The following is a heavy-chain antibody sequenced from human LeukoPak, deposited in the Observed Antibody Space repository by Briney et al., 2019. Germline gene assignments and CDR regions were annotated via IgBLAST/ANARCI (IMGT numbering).Heavy chain of an antibody. CDR2: ISGTSSFT. CDR3: ARDLQLRY. J-gene: IGHJ4*02. Sequence: GGSLRLSCAASGFTFSDYYMSWIRQAPGKGLEWVSYISGTSSFTNYADSVKGRFTISRDNAENSLYLQMNSLRAEDTAVCYCARDLQLRYWGQGTLVTVSS. CDR1: GFTFSDYY. V-gene: IGHV3-11*06. D-gene: IGHD2-2*02.